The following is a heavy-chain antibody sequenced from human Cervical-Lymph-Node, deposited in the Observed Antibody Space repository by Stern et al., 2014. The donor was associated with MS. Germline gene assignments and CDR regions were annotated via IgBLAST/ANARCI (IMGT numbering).Heavy chain of an antibody. CDR2: ISYSGNT. Sequence: QLQESGPGLVKPSQTLSLTCTVSGGSISSDGDYWNWIRQLPGKGLEWIGYISYSGNTYNNPSLKSRVTISVDTSKNHFSLKLSSVTAADTAVYYCARDGPQVGAGSFDIWGRGTMVTVSS. D-gene: IGHD1-26*01. CDR1: GGSISSDGDY. J-gene: IGHJ3*02. CDR3: ARDGPQVGAGSFDI. V-gene: IGHV4-31*03.